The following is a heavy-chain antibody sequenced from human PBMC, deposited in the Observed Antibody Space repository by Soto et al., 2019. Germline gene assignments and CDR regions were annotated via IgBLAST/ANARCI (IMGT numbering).Heavy chain of an antibody. CDR3: ARDRVTIFGVVIICYYGMDV. J-gene: IGHJ6*02. V-gene: IGHV6-1*01. CDR1: GDSDSSNSAA. D-gene: IGHD3-3*01. CDR2: TYYRSKWYN. Sequence: SPTLSLTCALSGDSDSSNSAAWNWIRQSPSRVLEWLGRTYYRSKWYNDYAVSVKSRITINPDTSKNQFSLQLNAVTPEDTAAYYCARDRVTIFGVVIICYYGMDVWGQGTTVTVSS.